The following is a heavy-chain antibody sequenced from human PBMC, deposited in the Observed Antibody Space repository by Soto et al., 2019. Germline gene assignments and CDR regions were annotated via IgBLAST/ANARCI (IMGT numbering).Heavy chain of an antibody. J-gene: IGHJ4*02. CDR1: GYAFTTYG. CDR2: ISAHNGNT. V-gene: IGHV1-18*01. Sequence: QVHLVQSGAEVKKPGASVKVSCKGSGYAFTTYGITWVRQAPGQGLEWMGWISAHNGNTNYAQKLQGRATGTRYTSTSTAYMELRSLRSDDTAVYYCARGRYGDYWGQGALVTVSS. CDR3: ARGRYGDY. D-gene: IGHD1-1*01.